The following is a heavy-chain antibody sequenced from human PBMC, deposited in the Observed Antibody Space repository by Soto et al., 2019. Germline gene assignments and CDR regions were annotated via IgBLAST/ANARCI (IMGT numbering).Heavy chain of an antibody. V-gene: IGHV1-69*01. CDR3: ETATMRRERYYYGMDV. CDR2: IIPTFGTA. CDR1: GGTFSSYA. J-gene: IGHJ6*02. D-gene: IGHD1-1*01. Sequence: QVQLVQSGAEVKKPGSSVKVSCKASGGTFSSYAISWVRQAPGQGLEWMGGIIPTFGTANYAQKFQGRVTITEDEYTRKAYMELSSLTSEDTAVYYCETATMRRERYYYGMDVWGQGTTVTDYS.